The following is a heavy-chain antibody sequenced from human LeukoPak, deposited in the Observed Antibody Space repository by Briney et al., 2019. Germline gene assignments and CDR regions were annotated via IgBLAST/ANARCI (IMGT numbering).Heavy chain of an antibody. CDR1: GFTFSSYA. V-gene: IGHV3-30-3*01. CDR3: ARDVSWGKQCPDY. D-gene: IGHD6-19*01. Sequence: GGSLRLSCAASGFTFSSYAMHWVRQAPGKGLEWVAVISYDGSNKYYADSVKGRFTISRDNSKNTLYLQMNSLRAEDTAVYYCARDVSWGKQCPDYWGQGTLVTVSS. CDR2: ISYDGSNK. J-gene: IGHJ4*02.